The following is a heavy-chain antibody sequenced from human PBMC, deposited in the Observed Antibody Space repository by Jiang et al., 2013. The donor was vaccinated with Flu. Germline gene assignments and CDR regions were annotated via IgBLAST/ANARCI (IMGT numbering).Heavy chain of an antibody. V-gene: IGHV1-46*01. Sequence: SGAEVKKPGASVKVSCKASGYTFTSYYMHWVRQAPGQGLEWMGIINPSGGSTSYAQKFQGRVTMTNMDPVDTATYYCARLRHYYGSGSYYNGDFDYWGQGTLVTVSS. J-gene: IGHJ4*02. D-gene: IGHD3-10*01. CDR1: GYTFTSYY. CDR2: INPSGGST. CDR3: NGDFDY.